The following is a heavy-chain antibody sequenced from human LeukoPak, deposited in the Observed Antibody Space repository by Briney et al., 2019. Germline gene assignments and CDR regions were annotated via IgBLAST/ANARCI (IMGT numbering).Heavy chain of an antibody. CDR1: GFTFSSYG. CDR2: ISYDRSNK. Sequence: GGSLRLSCAASGFTFSSYGMHWVRQAPGKGLEWVAVISYDRSNKYYADSVKGRFTISRDNSKNTLYLQMNSLRAEDTAVYYCAKDRYSGSYYGYFDYWGQGTLVTVSS. CDR3: AKDRYSGSYYGYFDY. D-gene: IGHD1-26*01. V-gene: IGHV3-30*18. J-gene: IGHJ4*02.